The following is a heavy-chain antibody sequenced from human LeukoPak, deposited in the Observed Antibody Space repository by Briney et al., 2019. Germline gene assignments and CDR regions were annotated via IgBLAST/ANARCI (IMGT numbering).Heavy chain of an antibody. CDR2: VIPMLGTP. J-gene: IGHJ3*02. Sequence: ASVKVSCKASGGTFSSFAISWVRQAPGQGLEWMGGVIPMLGTPNYAQKFQGRVTITADKSTSIAYMELSSLRSDDTAIYYCAGDPNWGFDYAFDIWGQGTMVMVSS. CDR3: AGDPNWGFDYAFDI. D-gene: IGHD7-27*01. CDR1: GGTFSSFA. V-gene: IGHV1-69*06.